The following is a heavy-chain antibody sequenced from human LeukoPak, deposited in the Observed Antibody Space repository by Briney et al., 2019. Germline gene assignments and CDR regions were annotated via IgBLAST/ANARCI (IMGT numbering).Heavy chain of an antibody. CDR2: INPNSGGT. D-gene: IGHD2-15*01. J-gene: IGHJ5*02. CDR3: ARGGYCSGGSCFRYNWFDP. Sequence: ASVKVSCKASGYTFTGYYMHWVRQAPGQGLEWMGWINPNSGGTKYAQKFQGRVTMTRDTSISTAYMELSRLRSDDTAVYYCARGGYCSGGSCFRYNWFDPWGQGTLVTVSS. CDR1: GYTFTGYY. V-gene: IGHV1-2*02.